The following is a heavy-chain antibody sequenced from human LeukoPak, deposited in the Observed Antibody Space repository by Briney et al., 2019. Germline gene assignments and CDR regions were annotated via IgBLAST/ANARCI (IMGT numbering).Heavy chain of an antibody. Sequence: PSETLSLTCSVSGGSISSGGYSWNWIRQPPRKGLEWIGYIHSSGTAYYNPSPKSRVTISLDRSKNQFSLKLSSVTAADTAVYYCARAAYYYDSSGYTYYFDYWGQGTLVTVSS. J-gene: IGHJ4*02. CDR1: GGSISSGGYS. V-gene: IGHV4-30-2*01. D-gene: IGHD3-22*01. CDR3: ARAAYYYDSSGYTYYFDY. CDR2: IHSSGTA.